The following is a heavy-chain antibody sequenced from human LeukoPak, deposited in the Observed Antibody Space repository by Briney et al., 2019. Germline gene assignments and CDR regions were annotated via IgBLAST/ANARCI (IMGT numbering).Heavy chain of an antibody. V-gene: IGHV1-24*01. D-gene: IGHD3-9*01. CDR1: GYTLTELS. CDR3: ATAYSRGLRYFDWLLPTRY. Sequence: ASVKVSCKVSGYTLTELSMHWVRQAPGKGLEWMGGFDPEDGETIYAQKFQGRVTMTEDTSTDTAYMELSSLRSEDTAVYYCATAYSRGLRYFDWLLPTRYWGQGTLVTVSS. J-gene: IGHJ4*02. CDR2: FDPEDGET.